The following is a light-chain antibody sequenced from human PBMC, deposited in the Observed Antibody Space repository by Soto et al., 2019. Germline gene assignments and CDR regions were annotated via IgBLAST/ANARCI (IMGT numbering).Light chain of an antibody. Sequence: EVVMTQSPATLSVSPGERVTLSCTASQSVSGNLAWYQQKPGQAPRLLIHGASTRATDIPARFSGSGSGTEFTLTITSLQSEDFAVYYCQQYNNWPPTFGQGTKVEIK. CDR1: QSVSGN. CDR2: GAS. V-gene: IGKV3-15*01. CDR3: QQYNNWPPT. J-gene: IGKJ1*01.